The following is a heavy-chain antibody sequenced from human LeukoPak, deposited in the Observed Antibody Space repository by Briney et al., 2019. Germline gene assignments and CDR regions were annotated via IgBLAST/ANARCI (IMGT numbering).Heavy chain of an antibody. CDR3: ARDAHVLRFLEWPRKVGFDY. CDR1: GFTFDDYA. V-gene: IGHV3-21*01. D-gene: IGHD3-3*01. Sequence: GGSLRVSCAASGFTFDDYAMHWVRQAPGKGLEWVSSISSSSSYIYYADSVKGRFTISRDNAKNSLYPQMNSLRAEDTAVYYCARDAHVLRFLEWPRKVGFDYWGQGTLVTVSS. CDR2: ISSSSSYI. J-gene: IGHJ4*02.